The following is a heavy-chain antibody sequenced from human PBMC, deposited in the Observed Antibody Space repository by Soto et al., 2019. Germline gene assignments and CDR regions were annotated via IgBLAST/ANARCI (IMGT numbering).Heavy chain of an antibody. V-gene: IGHV4-31*03. CDR3: ARAYGSGYMDV. J-gene: IGHJ6*02. Sequence: QVQLQESGPGLVKPSQTLSLTCTVSGGSISSGGYYWSWIRQHPGKGLEWIGYIYYSGSTYYNPSIKSRVTISVDTPKTPFSLKLSSVTAADTAVYYWARAYGSGYMDVWGQGTTVTVSS. CDR1: GGSISSGGYY. CDR2: IYYSGST. D-gene: IGHD3-10*01.